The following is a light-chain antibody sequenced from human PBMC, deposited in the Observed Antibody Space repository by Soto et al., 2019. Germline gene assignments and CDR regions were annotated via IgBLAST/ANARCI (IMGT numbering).Light chain of an antibody. CDR3: SSYASSSTLV. CDR1: SNDVGGYDY. CDR2: DVS. J-gene: IGLJ2*01. Sequence: QSALTQPASVSGSPGQSITISCTGTSNDVGGYDYVSWYQQHPGKVPKLMIYDVSSRPSGVSNRFSGSKSGNTASLTISGLQAEDEADYYCSSYASSSTLVFGGGTKLTVL. V-gene: IGLV2-14*01.